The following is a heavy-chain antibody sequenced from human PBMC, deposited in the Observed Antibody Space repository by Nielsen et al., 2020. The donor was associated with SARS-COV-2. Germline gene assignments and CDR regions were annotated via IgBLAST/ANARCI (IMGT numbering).Heavy chain of an antibody. CDR3: ARVKAARPDLFDY. J-gene: IGHJ4*02. Sequence: GGSLRLSCAASGFTFSSYWMSWVRQAPGKGLEWVANIKQDGSEKYYVDSVKGRFTISRDNAKNSLYLQMNSLRAEDTAVYYCARVKAARPDLFDYWGQGTLVTVSS. CDR1: GFTFSSYW. D-gene: IGHD6-6*01. V-gene: IGHV3-7*05. CDR2: IKQDGSEK.